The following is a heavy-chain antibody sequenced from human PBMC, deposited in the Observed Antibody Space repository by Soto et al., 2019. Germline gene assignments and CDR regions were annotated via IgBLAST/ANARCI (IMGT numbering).Heavy chain of an antibody. Sequence: GSLRLSCAASGFTFSSYGMHWVRQAPGKGLEWVAVISYDGSNKYYADSVKGRFTISRDNSKNTLYLQMNSLRAEGTAVYYCAKDNDYFDYWGQGTLVTVSS. CDR1: GFTFSSYG. J-gene: IGHJ4*02. CDR3: AKDNDYFDY. V-gene: IGHV3-30*18. CDR2: ISYDGSNK.